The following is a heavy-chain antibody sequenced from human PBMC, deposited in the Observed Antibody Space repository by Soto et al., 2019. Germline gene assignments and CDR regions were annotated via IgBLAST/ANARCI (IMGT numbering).Heavy chain of an antibody. D-gene: IGHD2-8*01. J-gene: IGHJ3*02. CDR1: GFTFSSYA. CDR3: ARDRMGGGAFDI. CDR2: ISGSGGST. Sequence: EVQLLESGGGLVQPGGSLRLSCAASGFTFSSYAMSWVRHAPGKGLEWVSAISGSGGSTYDAYSVKGRFTISRDNSKNTLYLQMTSLRAEDTAVYYGARDRMGGGAFDIWGEGTMVTVS. V-gene: IGHV3-23*01.